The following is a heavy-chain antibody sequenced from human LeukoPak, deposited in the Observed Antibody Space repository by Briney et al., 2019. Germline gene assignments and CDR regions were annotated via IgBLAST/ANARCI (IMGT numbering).Heavy chain of an antibody. D-gene: IGHD1-26*01. V-gene: IGHV3-20*04. CDR1: GFTFDDYG. CDR3: ARELWELLSYYYGMDV. CDR2: INWDGGST. Sequence: PGGSLRLSCAASGFTFDDYGMSWVRQAPGKGLEWVSGINWDGGSTFYADSVKGRFNISRDNSKNSLYLQMNSLRAEDTALYYCARELWELLSYYYGMDVWGQGTKVSVSS. J-gene: IGHJ6*02.